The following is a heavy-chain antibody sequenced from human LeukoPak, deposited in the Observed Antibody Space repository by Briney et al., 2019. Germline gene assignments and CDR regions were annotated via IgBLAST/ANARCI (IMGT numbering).Heavy chain of an antibody. CDR1: GFTFSSYW. CDR2: INQDGNEK. J-gene: IGHJ4*02. V-gene: IGHV3-7*01. Sequence: GGSLRLSCAASGFTFSSYWMSWVRQAPGKGLEWVANINQDGNEKYYLDSVKGRFTFSRDNAKNTLYLQMNSLRAEDTAVYYCARVDSSSSAVDYWGQGTLVTVSS. D-gene: IGHD6-6*01. CDR3: ARVDSSSSAVDY.